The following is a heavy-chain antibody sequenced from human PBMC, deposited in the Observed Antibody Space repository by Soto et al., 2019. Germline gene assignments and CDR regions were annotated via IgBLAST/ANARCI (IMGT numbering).Heavy chain of an antibody. CDR3: ACANYGDCDSSSWEPFDY. J-gene: IGHJ4*02. V-gene: IGHV3-15*07. Sequence: GGSLRLSCAASGLTFTNAWMTWVRQAPGTGLEWIGRIKTNSDGGTTDYAAPVKGRFTISRDDSQNTLYLQMSSLKNEDTALYVCACANYGDCDSSSWEPFDYWGRGTLVTVSS. CDR2: IKTNSDGGTT. CDR1: GLTFTNAW. D-gene: IGHD6-13*01.